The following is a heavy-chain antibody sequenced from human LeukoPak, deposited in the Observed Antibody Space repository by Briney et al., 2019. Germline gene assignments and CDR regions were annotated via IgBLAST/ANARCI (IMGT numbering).Heavy chain of an antibody. Sequence: GGSLKISCKGSGYSFTSYWIGWVRQMPGKGLEWMGIIYPGDSDTRYSPSFQGQVTISADKSISTAYLQWSSLKASDTAMYYCARLRGGRVGATSGNWFDPWGRGTLVTVSS. V-gene: IGHV5-51*01. CDR2: IYPGDSDT. D-gene: IGHD1-26*01. CDR1: GYSFTSYW. CDR3: ARLRGGRVGATSGNWFDP. J-gene: IGHJ5*02.